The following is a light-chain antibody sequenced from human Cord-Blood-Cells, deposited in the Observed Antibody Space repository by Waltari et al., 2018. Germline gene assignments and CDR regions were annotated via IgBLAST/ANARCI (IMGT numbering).Light chain of an antibody. CDR1: SSNIGSNT. V-gene: IGLV1-44*01. J-gene: IGLJ1*01. CDR2: RNN. Sequence: QSVLTQPPSASGTPGQRVTISCSGSSSNIGSNTANWYQQLPGTAPKLLIYRNNQRPAGVPDRISGSKSGTSASLAIMGLQAEDEADYYCAAWDDSLNGYVFGTGTKVTVL. CDR3: AAWDDSLNGYV.